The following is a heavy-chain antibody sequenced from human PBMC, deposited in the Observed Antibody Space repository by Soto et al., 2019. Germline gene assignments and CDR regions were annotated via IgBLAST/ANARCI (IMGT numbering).Heavy chain of an antibody. J-gene: IGHJ4*02. Sequence: QLQLQESGPGLVKPSETLSLTCTVSGGSISSSSYYWGWIRQPPGKGLEWIGSIYYSGSTYYNPSLKRRVTIPVDTSKNQFSLRLSSVTAADTAVYYCARLRVRFSPPESYFDYWGQGTLVTVSS. V-gene: IGHV4-39*01. CDR2: IYYSGST. CDR1: GGSISSSSYY. CDR3: ARLRVRFSPPESYFDY. D-gene: IGHD4-17*01.